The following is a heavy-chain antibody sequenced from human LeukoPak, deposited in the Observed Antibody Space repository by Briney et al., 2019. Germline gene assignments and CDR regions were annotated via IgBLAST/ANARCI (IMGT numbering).Heavy chain of an antibody. Sequence: SETLSLTCAVYGGSFSGYYWSWIRQPPGKGLEWIGEINHSGSTNYNPSLKSRVTISVDTSKNQFSLKLSSVTAADTAVYYCARGLTRGHCSSTSCFRNPYNWFDPWGQGTLVTVSS. D-gene: IGHD2-2*01. CDR1: GGSFSGYY. CDR3: ARGLTRGHCSSTSCFRNPYNWFDP. CDR2: INHSGST. J-gene: IGHJ5*02. V-gene: IGHV4-34*01.